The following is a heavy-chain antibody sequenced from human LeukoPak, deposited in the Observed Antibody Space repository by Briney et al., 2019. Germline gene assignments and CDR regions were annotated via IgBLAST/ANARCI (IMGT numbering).Heavy chain of an antibody. J-gene: IGHJ5*02. Sequence: GGSLRLSCVASGFTLNDYALHWVRQAPGKGLEWISLISGDGDSTYYADSVKGRFTISRDNSKNSLYLQMSSLRAEDTAVYYCAKGVRSGTYYNCVDPWGQGTLVTVSS. CDR3: AKGVRSGTYYNCVDP. CDR1: GFTLNDYA. V-gene: IGHV3-43*02. D-gene: IGHD1-26*01. CDR2: ISGDGDST.